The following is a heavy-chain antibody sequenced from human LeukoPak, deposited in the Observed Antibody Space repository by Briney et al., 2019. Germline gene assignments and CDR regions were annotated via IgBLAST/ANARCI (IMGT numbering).Heavy chain of an antibody. CDR1: GFTFSNYW. V-gene: IGHV3-74*01. CDR3: AKRSTGYYFDS. D-gene: IGHD1-1*01. Sequence: GGSLRLSCAASGFTFSNYWMHWVRQAPGKGLVWVSRINSNGSSTNYADSVKGRFTISRDNSKNTVYLQMNSLRAEDTANYYCAKRSTGYYFDSWGQGTLVTVSS. CDR2: INSNGSST. J-gene: IGHJ4*02.